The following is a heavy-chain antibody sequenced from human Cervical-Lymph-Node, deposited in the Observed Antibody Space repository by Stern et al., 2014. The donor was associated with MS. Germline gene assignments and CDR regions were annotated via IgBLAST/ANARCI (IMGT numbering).Heavy chain of an antibody. CDR3: ARDTGLDFWSGYNYYGMDV. D-gene: IGHD3-3*01. Sequence: VQLVESGGGVVQPGRSLRLSCAASGFTFSSYAMHWVRQAPGKGLEWVAVISYDGSNKSYVDSVKGRFTISRDNSKNTLYLQMNSLRAEDTAVYYCARDTGLDFWSGYNYYGMDVWGQGTTVTVSS. CDR2: ISYDGSNK. CDR1: GFTFSSYA. V-gene: IGHV3-30-3*01. J-gene: IGHJ6*02.